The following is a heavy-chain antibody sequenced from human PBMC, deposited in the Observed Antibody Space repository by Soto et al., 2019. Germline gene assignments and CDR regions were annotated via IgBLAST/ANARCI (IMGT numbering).Heavy chain of an antibody. CDR1: GFTVSSNY. Sequence: GGSLRLSCAASGFTVSSNYMSWVRQAPGKGLEWVSVIYSGGSTYYADSVKGRFTISRDNSKNTLYLQMNSLRAEDTAVYYCAREKYYYDSSGYFDAFDIWGQGTMVTVSS. J-gene: IGHJ3*02. V-gene: IGHV3-53*01. CDR2: IYSGGST. CDR3: AREKYYYDSSGYFDAFDI. D-gene: IGHD3-22*01.